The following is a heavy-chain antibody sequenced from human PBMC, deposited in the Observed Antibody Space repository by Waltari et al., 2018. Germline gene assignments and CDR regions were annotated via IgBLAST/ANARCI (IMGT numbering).Heavy chain of an antibody. V-gene: IGHV3-7*01. CDR2: IKQDGSEK. CDR3: ARGHRYCSGGSCFGGGDFDY. Sequence: EVQLVESGGGLVQPGGSLRLSCAASGFTFRSYWMSWVRQAPGKGLEWVANIKQDGSEKYYVDSVKGRFTISRDNAKNSLYLQMNSLRAEDTAVYYCARGHRYCSGGSCFGGGDFDYWGQGTLVTVSS. J-gene: IGHJ4*02. D-gene: IGHD2-15*01. CDR1: GFTFRSYW.